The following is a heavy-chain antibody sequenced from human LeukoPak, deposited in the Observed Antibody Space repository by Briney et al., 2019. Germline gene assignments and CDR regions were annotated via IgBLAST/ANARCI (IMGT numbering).Heavy chain of an antibody. CDR1: GFTFSSYE. V-gene: IGHV3-48*03. D-gene: IGHD3-10*01. J-gene: IGHJ4*02. CDR2: ISTSGSTK. Sequence: GGSLRLSCAASGFTFSSYEMNWVRQAPGKGLEWVSYISTSGSTKYYADSVKGRFTISRDNSKNTLYLQMNSLRAEDTAVYYCASILLWFVYDYWGQGTLVTVSS. CDR3: ASILLWFVYDY.